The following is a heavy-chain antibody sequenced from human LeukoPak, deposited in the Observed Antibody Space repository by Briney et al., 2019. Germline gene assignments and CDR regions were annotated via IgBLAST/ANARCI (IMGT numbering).Heavy chain of an antibody. Sequence: SETLSLTCTVSGGYISSYSWSWIRQPPGKGLEWIGYIYYSGNTNYNPSLKSRVTISIDTSKNQFSLRLTSVTAADTAVYFCATLVSTRYYFDYWGQGTLVTVSS. V-gene: IGHV4-59*08. CDR3: ATLVSTRYYFDY. CDR2: IYYSGNT. CDR1: GGYISSYS. J-gene: IGHJ4*02. D-gene: IGHD5/OR15-5a*01.